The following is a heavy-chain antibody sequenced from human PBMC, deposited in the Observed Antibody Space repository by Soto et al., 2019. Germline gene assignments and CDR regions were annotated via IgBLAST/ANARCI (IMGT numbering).Heavy chain of an antibody. D-gene: IGHD6-13*01. V-gene: IGHV3-9*01. CDR1: GFTFDDYA. J-gene: IGHJ1*01. CDR2: INWNSGSI. Sequence: LRLSFAASGFTFDDYAMHWVRQVPGKGLEWVSGINWNSGSIGYADSVKGRFAISRDNAKNSLHLQMNSLRAEDTAFYYCVKDESINWYSGHFRHWGQGTLVTVS. CDR3: VKDESINWYSGHFRH.